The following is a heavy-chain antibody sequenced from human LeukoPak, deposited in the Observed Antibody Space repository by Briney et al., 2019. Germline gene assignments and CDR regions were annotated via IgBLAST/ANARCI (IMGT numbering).Heavy chain of an antibody. CDR3: AKDILRTVTTLLPDY. Sequence: GGSLRLSCAASGFTFDDYAMHWVRQAPGKGLEWVSGIRWDSGSIGYADSVKGRFTISRDNAKNTLYLQMDSLRAEDTALYYCAKDILRTVTTLLPDYWGQGTLVTVSS. CDR2: IRWDSGSI. CDR1: GFTFDDYA. D-gene: IGHD4-17*01. V-gene: IGHV3-9*01. J-gene: IGHJ4*02.